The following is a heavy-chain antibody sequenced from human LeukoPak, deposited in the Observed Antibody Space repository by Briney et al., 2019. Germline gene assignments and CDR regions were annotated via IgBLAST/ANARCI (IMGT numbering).Heavy chain of an antibody. D-gene: IGHD4-11*01. V-gene: IGHV3-74*01. J-gene: IGHJ5*01. Sequence: GGSLRLSCAASGFTFSSYWKHWVRQAPGKGLVWVSRINSDGSTTTYADSVKGRFTISRDNAKNTLYLQMNSLRAEDTAVYYCARDPNTITSPLFDSWGQRTLVTVSS. CDR3: ARDPNTITSPLFDS. CDR1: GFTFSSYW. CDR2: INSDGSTT.